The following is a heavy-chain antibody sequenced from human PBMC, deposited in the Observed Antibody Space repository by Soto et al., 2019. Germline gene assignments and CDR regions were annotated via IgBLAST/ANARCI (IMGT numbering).Heavy chain of an antibody. CDR1: GGSISSYY. CDR2: IYYSGST. D-gene: IGHD4-17*01. CDR3: ARHGPDYGGNSDHDAFDI. Sequence: QVQLQESGPGLVKPSETLSLTCTVSGGSISSYYWSWIRQPPGKGLEWIGYIYYSGSTNYNPSLKSRVTISVDTSKNQFSLKLSSVTAADTAVYYCARHGPDYGGNSDHDAFDIWGQGTMVTVSS. J-gene: IGHJ3*02. V-gene: IGHV4-59*08.